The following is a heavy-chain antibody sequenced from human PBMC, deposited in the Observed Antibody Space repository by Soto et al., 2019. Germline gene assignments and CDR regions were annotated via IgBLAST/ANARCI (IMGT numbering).Heavy chain of an antibody. CDR2: IYYSGST. CDR1: GGSISSYY. D-gene: IGHD3-22*01. Sequence: SETLSLTCTVSGGSISSYYWSWIRQPPGKGLEWIGYIYYSGSTNYNPYLKSRVTISVDTSKNQFSLKLSSVTAADTAVYYCARASYYDSSGYYPDFDYWGQGTLVTVSS. V-gene: IGHV4-59*01. J-gene: IGHJ4*02. CDR3: ARASYYDSSGYYPDFDY.